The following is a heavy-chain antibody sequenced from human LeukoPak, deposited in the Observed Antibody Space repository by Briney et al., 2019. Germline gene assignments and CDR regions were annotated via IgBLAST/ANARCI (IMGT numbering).Heavy chain of an antibody. J-gene: IGHJ4*02. CDR3: ARDRAWNYFDY. CDR2: ISNDGSRK. Sequence: GGSLRLSCAASGFTFSSYGMHWVRQAPGKGLEWVAIISNDGSRKYYAHSVEGRFTISRDNSKNTLYLQMDSLRAEDTAVYYCARDRAWNYFDYWGQGTLVTVSS. CDR1: GFTFSSYG. V-gene: IGHV3-30*03. D-gene: IGHD3-3*01.